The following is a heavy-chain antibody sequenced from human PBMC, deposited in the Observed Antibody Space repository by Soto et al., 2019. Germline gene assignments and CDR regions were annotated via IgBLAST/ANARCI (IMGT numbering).Heavy chain of an antibody. CDR3: AAYDSEGYFDY. J-gene: IGHJ4*02. D-gene: IGHD3-9*01. CDR1: NGSITNFH. Sequence: SETLSLTCTVSNGSITNFHWSWIRQPPGKGLEWIGYIYFSGSTNYNPSLKSRVTMSIDTSKNEFSLKLVSVTAADTAAYYCAAYDSEGYFDYWGQGALVTVSS. V-gene: IGHV4-59*01. CDR2: IYFSGST.